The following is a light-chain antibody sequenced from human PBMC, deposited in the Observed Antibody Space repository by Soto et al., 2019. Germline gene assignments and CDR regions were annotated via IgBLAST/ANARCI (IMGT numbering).Light chain of an antibody. CDR1: KSVSSSS. Sequence: EIVLTQSPGTLSLSPGERATLSCRASKSVSSSSLAWYQQKPGQAPSLLIYGASSRATGIPDRFSGCGTGTDFTLTTSRLEPEDVAVHYCQHYGSSPPYTFGQGTKLEIK. CDR3: QHYGSSPPYT. CDR2: GAS. V-gene: IGKV3-20*01. J-gene: IGKJ2*01.